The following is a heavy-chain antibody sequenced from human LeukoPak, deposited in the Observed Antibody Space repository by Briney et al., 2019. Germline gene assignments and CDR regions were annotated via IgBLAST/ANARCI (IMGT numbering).Heavy chain of an antibody. Sequence: GGSLRLSSAASGSTFRSYAMHWVRQAPGKGLEWVAVVSDDGSKKYYADSVKGRFTISRDNSKNTLYLQMNSLRAEDTAVYYCAKSYDILTGYYGYYFDYWGQGTLVTVSS. V-gene: IGHV3-30*01. J-gene: IGHJ4*02. D-gene: IGHD3-9*01. CDR3: AKSYDILTGYYGYYFDY. CDR2: VSDDGSKK. CDR1: GSTFRSYA.